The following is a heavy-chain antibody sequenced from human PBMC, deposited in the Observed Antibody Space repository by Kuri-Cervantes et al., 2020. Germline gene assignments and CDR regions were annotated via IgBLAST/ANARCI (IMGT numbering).Heavy chain of an antibody. CDR1: GYSFTSYW. CDR3: ARQNYGGNSLLFY. J-gene: IGHJ4*02. CDR2: INTNTGNP. D-gene: IGHD4-23*01. Sequence: GESLKISCKGSGYSFTSYWIGWVRQAPGQGLEWMGWINTNTGNPTYAQGFTGRFVFSLDTSVSTAYLQISSLKAEDTAVYYCARQNYGGNSLLFYWGQGTLVTVSS. V-gene: IGHV7-4-1*02.